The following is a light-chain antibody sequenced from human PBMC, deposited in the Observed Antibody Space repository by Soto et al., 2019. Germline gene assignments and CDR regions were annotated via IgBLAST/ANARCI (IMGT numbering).Light chain of an antibody. CDR2: DAS. Sequence: DSLICRLPPTLSASVGVRVTITCRVRQGISSWLAWSQQKPGKAPQLLLYDASSLESGVPSRFRGGGSGTYFTITSSRQHPDDVPTHYWQHDGERPTFGQGTRLEIK. J-gene: IGKJ5*01. CDR1: QGISSW. CDR3: QHDGERPT. V-gene: IGKV1-5*01.